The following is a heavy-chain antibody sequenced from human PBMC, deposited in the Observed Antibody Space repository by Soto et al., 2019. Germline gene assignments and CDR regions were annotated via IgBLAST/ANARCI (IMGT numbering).Heavy chain of an antibody. CDR1: GYTFTSYY. J-gene: IGHJ4*02. Sequence: ASVKVSCKASGYTFTSYYMHWVRQAPGQGLEWMGIINPSGGSTSYAQKFQGRVTMTRDTSTSTVYMELSSLTSEDTAVYYCARGYLSTVTTYGYFDYWGQGTLVTVSS. D-gene: IGHD4-17*01. CDR2: INPSGGST. CDR3: ARGYLSTVTTYGYFDY. V-gene: IGHV1-46*03.